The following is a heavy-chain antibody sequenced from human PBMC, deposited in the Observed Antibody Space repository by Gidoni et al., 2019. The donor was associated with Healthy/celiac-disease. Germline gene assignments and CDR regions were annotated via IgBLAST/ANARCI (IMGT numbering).Heavy chain of an antibody. V-gene: IGHV1-69*06. Sequence: QVQLVQSGAEVKKPGSSVKVSCKASGGTFSRYSISGVRQAPGQGLEWMGGIIPIFGTANYAQKFQGRVTITADKSTSTAYMELSSLRSEDTAVYYCARVRSYGFLDWFDPWGQGTLVTVSS. J-gene: IGHJ5*02. CDR3: ARVRSYGFLDWFDP. CDR1: GGTFSRYS. D-gene: IGHD5-18*01. CDR2: IIPIFGTA.